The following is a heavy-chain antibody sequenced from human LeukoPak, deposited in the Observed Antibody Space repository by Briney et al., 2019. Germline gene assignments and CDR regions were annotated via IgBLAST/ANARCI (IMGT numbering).Heavy chain of an antibody. CDR3: ASADYDFDY. J-gene: IGHJ4*02. CDR1: GFTFSSYW. Sequence: GGSLRLSCAASGFTFSSYWMSWVRQAPGKGLEWVANIKQDGSEKYYADSVKGRFTISRDNAKNSLYLQMNRLRAEDTAVYDCASADYDFDYWGQGTLVTVSS. V-gene: IGHV3-7*01. CDR2: IKQDGSEK. D-gene: IGHD4-17*01.